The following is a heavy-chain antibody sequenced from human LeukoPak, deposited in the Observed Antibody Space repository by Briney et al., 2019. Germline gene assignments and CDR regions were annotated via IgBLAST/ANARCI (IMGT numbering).Heavy chain of an antibody. D-gene: IGHD3-22*01. J-gene: IGHJ5*02. V-gene: IGHV1-18*01. CDR2: ISAYNGNT. Sequence: EAPVKVSCKASGYTFTSYGIGWVRQTPGQGLEWMGWISAYNGNTNYAQKLQGRVTMTTATSTSTAYMELRSLRSDDTAVYYCARDSAYYDSSGRFDPWGQGTLVTVSS. CDR3: ARDSAYYDSSGRFDP. CDR1: GYTFTSYG.